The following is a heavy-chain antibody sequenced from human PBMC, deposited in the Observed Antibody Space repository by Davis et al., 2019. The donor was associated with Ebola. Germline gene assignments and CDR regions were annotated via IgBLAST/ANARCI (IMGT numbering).Heavy chain of an antibody. CDR2: ITSSGSTI. D-gene: IGHD1-20*01. CDR1: GFTFTNAW. CDR3: ARDLLTGTTWDY. V-gene: IGHV3-11*01. Sequence: GGSLRLSCAGSGFTFTNAWMNWIRQAPGKGLEWVSYITSSGSTIYYADSVKGRFTISRDNAKNSLYLQMNSLRAEDTAVYYCARDLLTGTTWDYWGQGTLVTVSS. J-gene: IGHJ4*02.